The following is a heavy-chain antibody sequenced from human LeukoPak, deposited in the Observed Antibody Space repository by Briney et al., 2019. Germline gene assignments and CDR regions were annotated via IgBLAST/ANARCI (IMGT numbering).Heavy chain of an antibody. Sequence: GGSLRLSCAASGFTFSSYAMSWVRQAPGKGLEWVSAISGSGGSTYYADSVKGRFTISRDNAKNTDYLQMNNLRAEDTAVYFCARWSTTPDTEAGDYWGQGTLVTVSS. J-gene: IGHJ4*02. CDR2: ISGSGGST. CDR3: ARWSTTPDTEAGDY. CDR1: GFTFSSYA. D-gene: IGHD1/OR15-1a*01. V-gene: IGHV3-23*01.